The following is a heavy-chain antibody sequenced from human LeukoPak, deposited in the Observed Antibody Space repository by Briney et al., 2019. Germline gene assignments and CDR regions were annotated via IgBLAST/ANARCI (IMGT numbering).Heavy chain of an antibody. CDR3: ARDPLAVAGISPNWFDP. V-gene: IGHV4-4*07. D-gene: IGHD6-19*01. Sequence: PSETLSLTCTGSGGSISSYYWSWIRQPAGKGLEWIGRIYTSGSNNYNPSLKSRVTMSVDTSKNQFSLKLSSVTAADTAVYYCARDPLAVAGISPNWFDPWGQGTLVTVSS. CDR2: IYTSGSN. CDR1: GGSISSYY. J-gene: IGHJ5*02.